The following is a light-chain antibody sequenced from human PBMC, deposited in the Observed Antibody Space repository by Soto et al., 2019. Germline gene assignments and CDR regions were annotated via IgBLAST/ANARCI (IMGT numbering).Light chain of an antibody. CDR1: SSDVGGYNY. CDR3: KSYAGNNYVA. V-gene: IGLV2-8*01. CDR2: EVS. J-gene: IGLJ1*01. Sequence: QSALTQPPSASGSPGQSVTISCTGTSSDVGGYNYVSWYQQHPGKAPKLIIYEVSQRPSGVPDRFSGSKSGNTASLTVSGLRAEDEADYYCKSYAGNNYVAFGSGTKLTVL.